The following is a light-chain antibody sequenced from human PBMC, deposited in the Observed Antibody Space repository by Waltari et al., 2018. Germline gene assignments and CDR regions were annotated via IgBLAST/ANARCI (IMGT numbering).Light chain of an antibody. CDR1: QSVSSN. J-gene: IGKJ1*01. CDR2: GAS. Sequence: ETVMTQSPATLSVSPGERANLSCRASQSVSSNLAWYQQKPGQAPRLLIYGASTRATGIPARFSGSGSGTEFTLTISSLQSEDFAVYYCQQYNNWPPRTFGQGTKVEIK. CDR3: QQYNNWPPRT. V-gene: IGKV3-15*01.